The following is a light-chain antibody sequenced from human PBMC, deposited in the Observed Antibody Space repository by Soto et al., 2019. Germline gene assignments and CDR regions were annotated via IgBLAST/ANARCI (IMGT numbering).Light chain of an antibody. CDR2: DAS. V-gene: IGKV3-11*01. CDR3: QHRSTSFYT. Sequence: EIVLIQSPATLSLSPGDRATLSCRASQDLAMFLAWYQQKPGQPPRLLIHDASNRAAGIPARFSGSGSGTDFTLTGSALEPEDFAIYYCQHRSTSFYTFGQGTRLEI. CDR1: QDLAMF. J-gene: IGKJ2*01.